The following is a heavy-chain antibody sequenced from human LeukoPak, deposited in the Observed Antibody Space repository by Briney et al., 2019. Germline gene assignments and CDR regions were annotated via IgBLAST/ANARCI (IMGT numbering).Heavy chain of an antibody. D-gene: IGHD2-21*02. J-gene: IGHJ6*02. CDR2: ISGSGGST. V-gene: IGHV3-23*01. Sequence: PGGSLRLSCAASGFTFSSYAMSRVRQAPGKGLEWVSAISGSGGSTYYADSVKGRFTISRDNSKNTLYLQMNSLRAEDTAVYYCALVTAGGLPDYYYYYGMDVWGQGTTVTVSS. CDR1: GFTFSSYA. CDR3: ALVTAGGLPDYYYYYGMDV.